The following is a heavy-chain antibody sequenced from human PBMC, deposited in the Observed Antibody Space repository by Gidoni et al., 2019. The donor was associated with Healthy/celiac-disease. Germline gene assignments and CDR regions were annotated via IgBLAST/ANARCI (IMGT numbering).Heavy chain of an antibody. CDR2: ISWNSDSI. J-gene: IGHJ4*02. CDR1: GFRFDDYA. V-gene: IGHV3-9*01. Sequence: EVPLVESGGGLVQPGRSLRLSCAASGFRFDDYAMHWVRQAPGKGLEWVSVISWNSDSIGYADSVKGRFTSSRDNARNSLYLQMNSLRAEDTALYYCATAYDYIWGSYRPGGPDYFDYWGQGTLVTVSS. CDR3: ATAYDYIWGSYRPGGPDYFDY. D-gene: IGHD3-16*02.